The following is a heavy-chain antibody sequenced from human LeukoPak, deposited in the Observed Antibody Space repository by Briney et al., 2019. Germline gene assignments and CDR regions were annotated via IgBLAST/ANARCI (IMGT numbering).Heavy chain of an antibody. V-gene: IGHV3-23*01. J-gene: IGHJ4*02. CDR3: AKDCSSTSCYHRTF. D-gene: IGHD2-2*01. Sequence: HSGGSLRLSCAASGFTFSSYAMHWVRQAPGKGLEWVSAISGSGGSTYYADSVKGRFTISRDNSKNTLYLQMNSLRAEDTAVYYCAKDCSSTSCYHRTFGGQGTLVTVSS. CDR1: GFTFSSYA. CDR2: ISGSGGST.